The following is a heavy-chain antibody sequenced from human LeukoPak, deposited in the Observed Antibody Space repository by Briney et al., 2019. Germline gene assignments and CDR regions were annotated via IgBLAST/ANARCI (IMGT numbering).Heavy chain of an antibody. D-gene: IGHD3-10*01. Sequence: PGRSLRLSCTASGFTFRNYGMHWLRQAPGRGLEWVTFIRDVGSYQYYAVSVKGRFTISRVNSKHTLYLQMTSQTGTGPGLYFCAYLTRSGDILFNFWGQAILVTVSS. CDR3: AYLTRSGDILFNF. V-gene: IGHV3-30*02. CDR2: IRDVGSYQ. CDR1: GFTFRNYG. J-gene: IGHJ4*02.